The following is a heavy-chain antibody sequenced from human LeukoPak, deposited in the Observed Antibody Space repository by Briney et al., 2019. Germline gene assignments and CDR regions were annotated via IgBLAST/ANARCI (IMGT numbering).Heavy chain of an antibody. D-gene: IGHD3-16*01. CDR1: GMTFSNHW. CDR2: IKSDGRTT. Sequence: VGPLRLSFAAPGMTFSNHWMHWVRQAPGKGLVWVSLIKSDGRTTIYPDSVKGRFTISRDNDKTTLILQMNSLRAEDKAIYYCTTGPRYAYERWGQGTVVTVSS. CDR3: TTGPRYAYER. V-gene: IGHV3-74*01. J-gene: IGHJ4*02.